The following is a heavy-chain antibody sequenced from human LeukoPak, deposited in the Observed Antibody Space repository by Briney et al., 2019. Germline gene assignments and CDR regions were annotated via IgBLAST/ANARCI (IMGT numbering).Heavy chain of an antibody. CDR3: ARDRRIVGATFSLAGFDP. D-gene: IGHD1-26*01. CDR1: GYTFTSYG. CDR2: ISAYNGNT. J-gene: IGHJ5*02. Sequence: ASVKVSCKASGYTFTSYGINWVRQAPGQGLEWMGWISAYNGNTNYAQKLQGRVTMTTDTSTSTAYMELRSLRSDDTAVYYCARDRRIVGATFSLAGFDPWGQGTPVTVSS. V-gene: IGHV1-18*01.